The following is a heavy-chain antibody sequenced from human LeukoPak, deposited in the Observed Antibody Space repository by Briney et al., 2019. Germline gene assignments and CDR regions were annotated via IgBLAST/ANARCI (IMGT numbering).Heavy chain of an antibody. CDR1: GGSIICYY. Sequence: SETLSLTCTVSGGSIICYYWSWIRQPPGKGLEWFGYIYYTGSTNYNPSLKSRVTISVDTSNNQFSLKLSSVTAADTAVYYCARLSGSSRSYFDYWGQGTLVTVSS. D-gene: IGHD1-26*01. CDR2: IYYTGST. J-gene: IGHJ4*02. V-gene: IGHV4-59*01. CDR3: ARLSGSSRSYFDY.